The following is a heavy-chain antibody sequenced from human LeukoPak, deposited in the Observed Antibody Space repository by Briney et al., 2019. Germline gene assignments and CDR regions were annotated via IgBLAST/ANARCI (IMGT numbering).Heavy chain of an antibody. Sequence: PGGSLRLSCAASGFTFSSYSMNWVSQAPGKGLEWISYISIGSSIIYYADSVQGSITTSRDTTKTLLILQMNSLGDEDAAGYFCARDQGLDVWGQGTMVTVSS. CDR1: GFTFSSYS. CDR2: ISIGSSII. CDR3: ARDQGLDV. J-gene: IGHJ6*02. V-gene: IGHV3-48*02.